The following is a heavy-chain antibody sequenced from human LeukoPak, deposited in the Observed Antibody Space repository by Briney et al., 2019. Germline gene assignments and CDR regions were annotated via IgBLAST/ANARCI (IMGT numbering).Heavy chain of an antibody. CDR1: GDSIGRINYF. V-gene: IGHV4-39*07. CDR2: MSYSGRT. D-gene: IGHD2-15*01. J-gene: IGHJ4*01. Sequence: SETLSLTCTISGDSIGRINYFWGWIRQAPGKGLEWIVSMSYSGRTYYNPSLKSRVTTSIDTSKNQLSLNLKSVTAADTAVYYCARDRDVDDFDSWGHGTLVTVSS. CDR3: ARDRDVDDFDS.